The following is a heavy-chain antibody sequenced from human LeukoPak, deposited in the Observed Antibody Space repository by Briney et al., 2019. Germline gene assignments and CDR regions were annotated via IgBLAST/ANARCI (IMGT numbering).Heavy chain of an antibody. D-gene: IGHD2-2*01. Sequence: GAAVTVSCMASGYTFTGYYMHWVRQAPGQGREWMGWINPNSGGTNYAQKFQGRVTITSDTSISTAYMELSRLRSDDTAVYYCASNVPAYYYMDVWGKGTTVTVSS. V-gene: IGHV1-2*02. J-gene: IGHJ6*03. CDR3: ASNVPAYYYMDV. CDR1: GYTFTGYY. CDR2: INPNSGGT.